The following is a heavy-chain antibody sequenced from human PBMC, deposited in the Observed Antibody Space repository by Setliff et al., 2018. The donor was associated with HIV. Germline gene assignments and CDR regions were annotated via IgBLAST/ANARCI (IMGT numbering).Heavy chain of an antibody. J-gene: IGHJ4*02. V-gene: IGHV4-4*08. D-gene: IGHD3-10*01. Sequence: SETLSLTCSVSDASFSSFYWSWIRQPPGKGLEWIGYVYSNGHTKYDPSLKSRVSISIDTSRKQFSLKLTSVTAADTAVYFCARVRGGSSRGFLDYWSQGILVTVSS. CDR1: DASFSSFY. CDR2: VYSNGHT. CDR3: ARVRGGSSRGFLDY.